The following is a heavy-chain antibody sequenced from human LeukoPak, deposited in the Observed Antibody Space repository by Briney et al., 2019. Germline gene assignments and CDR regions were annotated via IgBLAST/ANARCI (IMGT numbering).Heavy chain of an antibody. J-gene: IGHJ3*02. Sequence: PGGSLILSCAASGFTFSSYWMSWVRQAPGKGLEWVANIKQGGSEKYYVDSVKGRFTISRDNAKNSLYLQMNSLRAEDTAVYYCASGRGYSGYDQPDAFDIWGQGTMVTVSS. CDR2: IKQGGSEK. V-gene: IGHV3-7*02. CDR3: ASGRGYSGYDQPDAFDI. D-gene: IGHD5-12*01. CDR1: GFTFSSYW.